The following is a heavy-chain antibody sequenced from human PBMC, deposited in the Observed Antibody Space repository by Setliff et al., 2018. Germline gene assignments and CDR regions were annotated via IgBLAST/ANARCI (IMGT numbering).Heavy chain of an antibody. CDR2: ISGSGGST. CDR1: GITFSSYA. J-gene: IGHJ4*02. Sequence: GGSLRLSCAASGITFSSYAMSWVRQAPGKGLEWVSTISGSGGSTYYADSVKGRFTISRDNAKNSLYLQMNSLRAEDTAVYYCARDLHWGFDYWGLGTLVTVSS. CDR3: ARDLHWGFDY. V-gene: IGHV3-23*01. D-gene: IGHD7-27*01.